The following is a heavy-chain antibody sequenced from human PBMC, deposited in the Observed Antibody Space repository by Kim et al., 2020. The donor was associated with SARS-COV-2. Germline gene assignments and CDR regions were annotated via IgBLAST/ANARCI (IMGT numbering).Heavy chain of an antibody. V-gene: IGHV3-64D*06. J-gene: IGHJ6*02. CDR2: ISSNGGST. D-gene: IGHD3-10*01. CDR1: GFTFSSYA. CDR3: VGSVGSYYGSGSYYKSHGMDV. Sequence: GGSLRLSCSASGFTFSSYAMHWVRQAPGKGLEYVSAISSNGGSTYYADSVKGRFTISRDNSKNTLYLQMSSLRAEDTAVYYCVGSVGSYYGSGSYYKSHGMDVWGQGTTVTVSS.